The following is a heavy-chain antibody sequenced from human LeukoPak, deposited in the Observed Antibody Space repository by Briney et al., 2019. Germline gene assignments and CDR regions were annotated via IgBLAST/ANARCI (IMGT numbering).Heavy chain of an antibody. V-gene: IGHV3-74*01. CDR3: ARLFWSGLDAFDI. Sequence: GGSLRLSCAAPGFTFSSYWVYWGCEAPGEGRVWVSRINSDGSSTSYADSVKGRFTISRDNAKNTLYLQMNSLRAEDTAVYYCARLFWSGLDAFDIWGQGTMVTVSS. D-gene: IGHD3-3*01. J-gene: IGHJ3*02. CDR2: INSDGSST. CDR1: GFTFSSYW.